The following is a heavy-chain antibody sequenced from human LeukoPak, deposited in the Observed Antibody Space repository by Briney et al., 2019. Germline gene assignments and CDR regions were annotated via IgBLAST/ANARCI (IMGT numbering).Heavy chain of an antibody. CDR2: ISAYNGNT. J-gene: IGHJ5*02. CDR3: ARAYYDILTGYLALSNWFDP. Sequence: ASVKVSCKASGYTFTSYGISWVRQAPGQGLEWMGWISAYNGNTNYAQKLQGRVTMTTDTSTSTAYMELRSLRPDDTAVYYCARAYYDILTGYLALSNWFDPWGQGTLVTVSS. D-gene: IGHD3-9*01. CDR1: GYTFTSYG. V-gene: IGHV1-18*01.